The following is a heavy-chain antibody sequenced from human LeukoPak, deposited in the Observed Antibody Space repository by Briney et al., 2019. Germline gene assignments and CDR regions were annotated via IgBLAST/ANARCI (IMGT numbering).Heavy chain of an antibody. J-gene: IGHJ4*02. D-gene: IGHD1-1*01. V-gene: IGHV3-9*01. CDR2: ISWNSGSI. Sequence: GGSLRLSCAASVFTFDDYAMHCGPDAPGEGREWVSGISWNSGSIGYADSVKGRFTISRDNAKNSLCLHMNSLRAEDTGVYYCAKAHRAWNQTFDYWGQGTLVTVSS. CDR3: AKAHRAWNQTFDY. CDR1: VFTFDDYA.